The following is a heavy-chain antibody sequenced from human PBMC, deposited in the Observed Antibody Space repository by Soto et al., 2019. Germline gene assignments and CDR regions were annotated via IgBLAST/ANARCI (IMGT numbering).Heavy chain of an antibody. CDR1: GFTFSNYA. D-gene: IGHD1-1*01. CDR2: ISGSGGST. CDR3: AKDSGTGTSYYYYYGMDV. Sequence: GGSLRLSCAASGFTFSNYAMTWVRQAPGEGLKWVSLISGSGGSTYYADSAKGRFSIYRDISKNTLSLQMNSLRAEDTAVYYCAKDSGTGTSYYYYYGMDVWGQGTTVTVSS. V-gene: IGHV3-23*01. J-gene: IGHJ6*02.